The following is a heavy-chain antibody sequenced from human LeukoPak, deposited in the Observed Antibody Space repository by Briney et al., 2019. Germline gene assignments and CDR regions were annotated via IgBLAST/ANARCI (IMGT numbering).Heavy chain of an antibody. J-gene: IGHJ4*02. CDR3: ARDGSGSGNYYNVAGFDY. Sequence: GGSLRLSCAASGFTFSSYEMNWVRQAPGKGLEWVSYISSSGSTIYYADSVKGRFTISRDNAKNSLYLQMNSLRAEDTAVYYCARDGSGSGNYYNVAGFDYWGQGTLVTVSS. CDR2: ISSSGSTI. V-gene: IGHV3-48*03. D-gene: IGHD3-10*01. CDR1: GFTFSSYE.